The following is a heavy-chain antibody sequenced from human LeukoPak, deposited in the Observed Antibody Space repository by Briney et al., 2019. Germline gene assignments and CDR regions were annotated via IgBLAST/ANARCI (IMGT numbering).Heavy chain of an antibody. J-gene: IGHJ4*02. Sequence: KASQTLSLTCTVSDDSISSDSYYWSWIRQPAGKGLEWIGRIYTSGSTNYNPSLKSRVTMSVDTSKNQFSLKLSSVTAADTAVYYCARGDENYYDSSAYYVAFDYWGQGTLVTVSS. V-gene: IGHV4-61*02. CDR1: DDSISSDSYY. CDR2: IYTSGST. CDR3: ARGDENYYDSSAYYVAFDY. D-gene: IGHD3-22*01.